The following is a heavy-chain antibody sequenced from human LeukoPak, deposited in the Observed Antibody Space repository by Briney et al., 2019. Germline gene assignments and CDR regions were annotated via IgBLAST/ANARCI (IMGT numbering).Heavy chain of an antibody. J-gene: IGHJ4*02. Sequence: ASVKVSCKASGGTFSSYAISWVRQAPGQGLEWMGRIIPIFGIANYAQKFQGRVTITTDESTSTAYMELGSLRSEDTAVYYCASTFIVGATQTLDYWGQGTLVTVSS. CDR1: GGTFSSYA. CDR2: IIPIFGIA. V-gene: IGHV1-69*05. CDR3: ASTFIVGATQTLDY. D-gene: IGHD1-26*01.